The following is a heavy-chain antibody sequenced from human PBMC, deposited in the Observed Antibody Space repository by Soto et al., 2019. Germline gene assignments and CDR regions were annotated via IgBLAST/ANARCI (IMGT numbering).Heavy chain of an antibody. CDR3: ARCYYDFWSGYYHPTTNWFDP. CDR2: IYYNGNT. D-gene: IGHD3-3*01. CDR1: GGSISSGDYY. Sequence: SETLSLTCTVSGGSISSGDYYWSWIRQLPGKDLEWIAYIYYNGNTYYTPSLKSRATISLDTSRNQFFLNLNSVTAADTAVYYCARCYYDFWSGYYHPTTNWFDPWGQGTLVTVSS. J-gene: IGHJ5*02. V-gene: IGHV4-31*03.